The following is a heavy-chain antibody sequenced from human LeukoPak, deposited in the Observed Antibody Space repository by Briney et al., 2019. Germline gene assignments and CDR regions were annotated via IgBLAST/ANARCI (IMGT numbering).Heavy chain of an antibody. CDR2: INTNTGNP. D-gene: IGHD1-14*01. CDR3: ARDRTLFDY. Sequence: EASVKVSCKASGGTFSSYAMNWVRQAPGQGLEWMGWINTNTGNPTYAQGFTGRFVFSLDTSVSTAYLQISSLKTEDTAVYYCARDRTLFDYWAREPWSPSPQ. CDR1: GGTFSSYA. V-gene: IGHV7-4-1*02. J-gene: IGHJ4*02.